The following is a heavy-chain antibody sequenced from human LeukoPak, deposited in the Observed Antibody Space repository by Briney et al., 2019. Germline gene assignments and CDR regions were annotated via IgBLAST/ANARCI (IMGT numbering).Heavy chain of an antibody. D-gene: IGHD5-18*01. V-gene: IGHV3-30*18. Sequence: GGSLRLSCAASGFTFSSYGMHWVRQAPGKGLEWVAVISYDGSNNYYADSVKGRFTISRDNSKNTLYLQMNSLRAEDTAVYYCAKDRGYSYGFQNWFDPWGQGTLVTVSS. CDR1: GFTFSSYG. CDR3: AKDRGYSYGFQNWFDP. CDR2: ISYDGSNN. J-gene: IGHJ5*02.